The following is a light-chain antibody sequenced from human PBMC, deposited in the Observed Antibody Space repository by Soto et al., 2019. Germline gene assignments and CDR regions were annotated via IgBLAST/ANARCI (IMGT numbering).Light chain of an antibody. CDR3: QQYNTWPTWT. J-gene: IGKJ1*01. Sequence: ETVMTQSPATLSVSPGGRAILSCRASQSVTSNLAWYQQKPGQAPRLLIYGASTRATGLPARFSGSGSGTDFTLTISSLQSVDFAVYYCQQYNTWPTWTFGQGTKVEIK. CDR1: QSVTSN. CDR2: GAS. V-gene: IGKV3-15*01.